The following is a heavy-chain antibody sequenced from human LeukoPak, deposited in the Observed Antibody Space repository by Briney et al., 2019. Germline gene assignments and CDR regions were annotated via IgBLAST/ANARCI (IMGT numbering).Heavy chain of an antibody. CDR2: ISAYKGNT. CDR1: GYTFSTYG. Sequence: ASVKVSCKASGYTFSTYGISWVRQAPGQGLEWMGWISAYKGNTYYAQKLQGRVTMTTDTSTSTAYMELRSLRSDDTAIYYCARDLYYYGSGSYYDVFDVWGQGTLVTVSS. CDR3: ARDLYYYGSGSYYDVFDV. D-gene: IGHD3-10*01. J-gene: IGHJ3*01. V-gene: IGHV1-18*01.